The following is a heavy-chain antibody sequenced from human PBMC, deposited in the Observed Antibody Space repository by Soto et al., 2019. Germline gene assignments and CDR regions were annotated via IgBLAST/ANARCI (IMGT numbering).Heavy chain of an antibody. V-gene: IGHV5-51*01. CDR2: IYPGDSDT. Sequence: PAESLKISCNGSGYTFTSYWIGWVRQMPGKGLEWMGIIYPGDSDTRYSPSFQGQVTISADKSISTAYLQWSSLKASDTAMYYCARGYSSSWYDYYYYGMDVWGQGTTVTVSS. J-gene: IGHJ6*02. D-gene: IGHD6-13*01. CDR1: GYTFTSYW. CDR3: ARGYSSSWYDYYYYGMDV.